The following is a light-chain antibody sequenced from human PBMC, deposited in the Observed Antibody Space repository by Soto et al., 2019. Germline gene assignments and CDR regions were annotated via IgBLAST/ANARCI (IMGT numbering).Light chain of an antibody. Sequence: DLQINQSPSSPSASLGDRVPISCRASQGISNYLAWYQQKPGKVPNLLIYAASTLQSGVPSRFSGSGSGTDFTLTISSLQPGDVATYYCQNHDSAPITFGQGTRLEIK. V-gene: IGKV1-27*01. CDR2: AAS. J-gene: IGKJ5*01. CDR1: QGISNY. CDR3: QNHDSAPIT.